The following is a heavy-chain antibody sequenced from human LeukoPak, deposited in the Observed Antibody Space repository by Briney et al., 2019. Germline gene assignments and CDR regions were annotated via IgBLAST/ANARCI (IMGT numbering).Heavy chain of an antibody. V-gene: IGHV3-7*01. J-gene: IGHJ3*02. CDR2: IKQDGSEK. CDR1: GFAFSNFW. CDR3: ARDPYYFDSSGNDI. D-gene: IGHD3-22*01. Sequence: PGGSLTLSCKASGFAFSNFWMTCVRQAPGKGVEWVANIKQDGSEKHYVDSVKGRFTISRDNANDSLYLQINSLRADDTALYYCARDPYYFDSSGNDIWGQGTMVTVSS.